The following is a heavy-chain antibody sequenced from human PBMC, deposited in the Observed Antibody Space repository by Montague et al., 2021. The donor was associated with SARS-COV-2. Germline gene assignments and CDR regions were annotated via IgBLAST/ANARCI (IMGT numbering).Heavy chain of an antibody. CDR2: VSDTGGGT. D-gene: IGHD3-10*01. J-gene: IGHJ4*02. CDR1: GFTFSSNW. Sequence: SLRLSCAASGFTFSSNWMSWVRQAPGKGLEWVSAVSDTGGGTYYADSVKGRFTISRDNGRNSVHLQMNSLRAEDTALYYCAKDDGSGNYYNGLYENWGQGTRVTVSS. CDR3: AKDDGSGNYYNGLYEN. V-gene: IGHV3-23*01.